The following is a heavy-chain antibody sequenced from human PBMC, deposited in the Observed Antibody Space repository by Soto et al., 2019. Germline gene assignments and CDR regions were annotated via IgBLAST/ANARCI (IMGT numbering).Heavy chain of an antibody. CDR2: ISAYDGNT. V-gene: IGHV1-18*04. Sequence: GASVKVSCKASGYTFTSYGISWVRQAPGQGLEWMGWISAYDGNTNYAQKLQGRVTMTTDTSTSTAYMELRSLRSDDTAVYYCARDVFRDIVVVPGQFDPWGQGTLVTVSS. J-gene: IGHJ5*02. D-gene: IGHD2-2*01. CDR3: ARDVFRDIVVVPGQFDP. CDR1: GYTFTSYG.